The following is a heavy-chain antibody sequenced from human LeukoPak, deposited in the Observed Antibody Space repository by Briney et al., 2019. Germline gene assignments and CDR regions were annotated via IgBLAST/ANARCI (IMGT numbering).Heavy chain of an antibody. CDR3: AREAIDIVVVVAAQDDFDI. D-gene: IGHD2-15*01. Sequence: VGSLCHSCAASGFTFSSYSMNWVRQAPGKGLEWVSSISSSSSYIYYADSVKGRFTISRDNAKYSLYLQMNSRRAEDTAVYYCAREAIDIVVVVAAQDDFDILGEGKVVTVSS. CDR2: ISSSSSYI. V-gene: IGHV3-21*01. J-gene: IGHJ3*02. CDR1: GFTFSSYS.